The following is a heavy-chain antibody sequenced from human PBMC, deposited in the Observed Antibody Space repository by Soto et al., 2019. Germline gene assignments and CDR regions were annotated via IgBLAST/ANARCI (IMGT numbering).Heavy chain of an antibody. CDR1: GGTFSSYA. Sequence: GASVKVSCKASGGTFSSYAISWVRQAPGQGLEWMGGIIPIFGTANYAQKFQGRVTITADESTSTAYMELSSLRSEDTAVYYCATTVAGTLSVPYYYYGMDVWGQGTTVTVSS. CDR3: ATTVAGTLSVPYYYYGMDV. J-gene: IGHJ6*02. V-gene: IGHV1-69*13. D-gene: IGHD6-19*01. CDR2: IIPIFGTA.